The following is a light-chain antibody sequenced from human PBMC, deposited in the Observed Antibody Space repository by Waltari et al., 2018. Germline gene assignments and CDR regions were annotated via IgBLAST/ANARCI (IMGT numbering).Light chain of an antibody. V-gene: IGKV3-20*01. CDR3: QKYVNLPAT. Sequence: EIVLTQSPGTLSLSPGERATLSCRASQSVGRYLAWYQQKPGQAPRLLIYDASTRATGIPDRFSGSGSGTDFSLTISRLEPEGFAVYYCQKYVNLPATFGQGTKVEIK. CDR1: QSVGRY. CDR2: DAS. J-gene: IGKJ1*01.